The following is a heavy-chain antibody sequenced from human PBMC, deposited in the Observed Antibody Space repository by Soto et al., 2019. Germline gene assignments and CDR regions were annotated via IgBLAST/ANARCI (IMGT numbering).Heavy chain of an antibody. CDR3: AAGMVRGVIINWFDP. D-gene: IGHD3-10*01. V-gene: IGHV1-58*01. CDR2: IVVGSGNT. CDR1: GLTFTSSA. Sequence: SVKVSWKASGLTFTSSAVQWVRQARGQRLEWIGWIVVGSGNTNYAQKFQERVTITRDMSTSTAYMELSSLRSEDTAVYYCAAGMVRGVIINWFDPWGQGTLVTVSS. J-gene: IGHJ5*02.